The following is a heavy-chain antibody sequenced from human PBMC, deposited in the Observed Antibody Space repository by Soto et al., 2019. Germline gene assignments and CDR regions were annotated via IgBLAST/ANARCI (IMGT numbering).Heavy chain of an antibody. CDR2: ISSSSSYI. Sequence: EVQLVESGGGLVKPGGSLRLSCAASGFTFSSYSMNWVRQAPGKGLEWVSSISSSSSYIYYADSVKGRFTISRDNAKNSLYLQMNSLRAEDTAVYYCARGLQTADYYGSGPFDYWGQGTLVTVSS. D-gene: IGHD3-10*01. J-gene: IGHJ4*02. CDR1: GFTFSSYS. CDR3: ARGLQTADYYGSGPFDY. V-gene: IGHV3-21*01.